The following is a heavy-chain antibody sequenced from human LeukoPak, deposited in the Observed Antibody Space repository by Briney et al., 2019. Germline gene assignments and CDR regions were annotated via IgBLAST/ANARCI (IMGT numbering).Heavy chain of an antibody. V-gene: IGHV4-59*01. CDR1: GGSISNNY. CDR2: IYYSGST. J-gene: IGHJ3*02. CDR3: ARSNYYLLVAWAFDI. Sequence: PSETLSLTCTVSGGSISNNYWSWIRQPPGKGLEWIGYIYYSGSTNYNPSLKSRVTISIDTSNNQFSLKLTSVTAADTAVYYCARSNYYLLVAWAFDIWGQGTVVTVSS. D-gene: IGHD3-10*01.